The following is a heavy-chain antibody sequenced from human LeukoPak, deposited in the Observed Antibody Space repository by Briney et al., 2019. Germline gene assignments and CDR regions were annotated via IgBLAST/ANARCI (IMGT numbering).Heavy chain of an antibody. V-gene: IGHV1-2*02. CDR3: ARLSGVDPIDI. J-gene: IGHJ3*02. CDR2: INPNFGGT. CDR1: GYTFTGYY. Sequence: ASVTVSCKASGYTFTGYYIHWVRQAPGQGLEWMGWINPNFGGTNYTQKFQGRVTMTRDTSISTAYMELSSLRSDDTALYYCARLSGVDPIDIWGQGTMVIVSS. D-gene: IGHD7-27*01.